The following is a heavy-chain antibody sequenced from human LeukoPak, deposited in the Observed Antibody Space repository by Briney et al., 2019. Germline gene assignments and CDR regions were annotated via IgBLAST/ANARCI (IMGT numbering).Heavy chain of an antibody. J-gene: IGHJ4*02. CDR2: IDSSSNT. CDR1: GFTVGNNY. D-gene: IGHD1-1*01. V-gene: IGHV3-69-1*01. Sequence: GGSLRPSCAASGFTVGNNYMSWVRQAPGKGLEWVSSIDSSSNTYYADSVKGRFTISRDNAKSSLYLQMNSLRAEDTAVYYCASREPAGDWGQGTLVTVSS. CDR3: ASREPAGD.